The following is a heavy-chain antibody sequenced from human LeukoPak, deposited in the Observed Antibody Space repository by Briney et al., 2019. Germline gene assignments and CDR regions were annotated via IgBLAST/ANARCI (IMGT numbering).Heavy chain of an antibody. J-gene: IGHJ4*02. V-gene: IGHV5-51*01. D-gene: IGHD3-16*01. CDR3: ARHSYATDY. CDR1: GYTFTNYW. Sequence: GESLKISCKASGYTFTNYWIGWAGKMPGKGLEWMGIIYAGDSDTRYSPSFQGQVTISADKSISTAFLQWSSLKASDTAMYYCARHSYATDYSGQGTLVTVSS. CDR2: IYAGDSDT.